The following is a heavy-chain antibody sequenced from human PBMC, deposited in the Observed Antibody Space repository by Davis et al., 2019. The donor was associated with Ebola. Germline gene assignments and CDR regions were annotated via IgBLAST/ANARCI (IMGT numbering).Heavy chain of an antibody. Sequence: ASVKVSCKASGYTFTGYYMHWVRQAPGQGLEWMGWINPNSGGTNYAQKFQGRVTMTRDTSISTAYMELRSLRSDDTAVYYCARTYYYDSSGYYRENYFDYWGQGTLVTVSS. CDR2: INPNSGGT. CDR3: ARTYYYDSSGYYRENYFDY. D-gene: IGHD3-22*01. V-gene: IGHV1-2*02. J-gene: IGHJ4*02. CDR1: GYTFTGYY.